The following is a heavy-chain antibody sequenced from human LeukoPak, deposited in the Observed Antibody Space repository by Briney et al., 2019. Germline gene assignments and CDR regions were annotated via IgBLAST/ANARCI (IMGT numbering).Heavy chain of an antibody. CDR3: ARGGDSSAFNWFDP. D-gene: IGHD3-22*01. V-gene: IGHV3-74*01. J-gene: IGHJ5*02. CDR2: INSDGSST. CDR1: GFTFSSYW. Sequence: GGSLRLSCAASGFTFSSYWMHWVRQGPGKGLVWVARINSDGSSTSYADSVKGRFTISRDNAKNTLYLQMNSLRAEDTAVYYCARGGDSSAFNWFDPWGQGTLVTVSS.